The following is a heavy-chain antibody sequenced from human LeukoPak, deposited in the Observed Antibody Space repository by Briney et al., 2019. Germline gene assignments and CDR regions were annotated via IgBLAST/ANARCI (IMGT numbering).Heavy chain of an antibody. Sequence: GGSLRLSCSASGFTFRNYWMSWVRQAPGTGLEWVAKIKQDGSEKYYVDSVKGRFTISRDNAKNSLYLQMNSLRAEDTAVYYCASGTYTQNFDYWGQGTLVTVSS. CDR2: IKQDGSEK. CDR3: ASGTYTQNFDY. D-gene: IGHD1-7*01. J-gene: IGHJ4*02. CDR1: GFTFRNYW. V-gene: IGHV3-7*05.